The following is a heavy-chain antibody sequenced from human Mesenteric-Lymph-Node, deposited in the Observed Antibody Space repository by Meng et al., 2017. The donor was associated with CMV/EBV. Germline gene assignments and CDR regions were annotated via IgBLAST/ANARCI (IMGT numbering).Heavy chain of an antibody. CDR1: GFTVSSNF. D-gene: IGHD2-2*02. CDR3: ARYCSTTNCYTPPFDY. V-gene: IGHV3-30-3*01. CDR2: ISYDGSNN. J-gene: IGHJ4*02. Sequence: GESLKISCAASGFTVSSNFMTWVRQAPGKGLEWVAFISYDGSNNYYADSVKGRFTISRDNSKNTLYLQMDSLRVEDTAIYYCARYCSTTNCYTPPFDYWGQGTLVTVSS.